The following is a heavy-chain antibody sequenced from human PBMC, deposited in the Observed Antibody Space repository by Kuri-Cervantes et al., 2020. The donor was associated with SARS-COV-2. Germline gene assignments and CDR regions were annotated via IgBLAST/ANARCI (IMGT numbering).Heavy chain of an antibody. Sequence: GESLKISCAASGFTFSSYAMSWVRQAPGKGLEWVSAISGSGGSTYYADSVKGRFTISRDNSKNTLYLQMNSLRTEDTAVYYCAKTLIVVVIAITYYFDYWGQGTLVTVSS. CDR1: GFTFSSYA. J-gene: IGHJ4*02. V-gene: IGHV3-23*01. D-gene: IGHD2-21*01. CDR2: ISGSGGST. CDR3: AKTLIVVVIAITYYFDY.